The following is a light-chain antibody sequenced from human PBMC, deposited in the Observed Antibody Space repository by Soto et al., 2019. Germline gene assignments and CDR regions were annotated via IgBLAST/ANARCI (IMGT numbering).Light chain of an antibody. CDR1: QSVSSN. Sequence: EIVMTQSPATLSVSPGERAALSCRASQSVSSNFAWYQQKPGQAPRLLIYGASTRATGIPARFSGNGSGTDFTLTISSLQSEDFAVYYCQQYNNWPYTFGQGTKLEIK. V-gene: IGKV3-15*01. CDR3: QQYNNWPYT. CDR2: GAS. J-gene: IGKJ2*01.